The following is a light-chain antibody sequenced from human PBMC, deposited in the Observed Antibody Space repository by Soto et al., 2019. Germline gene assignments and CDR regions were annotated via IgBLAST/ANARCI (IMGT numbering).Light chain of an antibody. CDR2: EVT. CDR1: SRDIGAYND. CDR3: NSYTTLSNRV. J-gene: IGLJ1*01. V-gene: IGLV2-14*01. Sequence: QSALTQPASVSGSPGQSITISCTGTSRDIGAYNDVSWYQQHPGKAPKLLIYEVTNRPSGVSDRFSGSKSGNTASLTISGLQAEDEDNYYCNSYTTLSNRVFGTGTKLTVL.